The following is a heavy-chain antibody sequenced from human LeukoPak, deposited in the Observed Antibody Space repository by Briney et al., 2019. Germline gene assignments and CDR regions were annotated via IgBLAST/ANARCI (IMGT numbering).Heavy chain of an antibody. D-gene: IGHD5-18*01. Sequence: SETLSLTCTVSGGPISSYSWNWIRQPAGKGLEWIGQISTSGSTNYNPSLKSRVTISVDTSKNQFSLKLSSVTAADTAVYYCARTTWIQLSYYFDYWGQGTLVTVSS. CDR1: GGPISSYS. V-gene: IGHV4-4*07. CDR2: ISTSGST. CDR3: ARTTWIQLSYYFDY. J-gene: IGHJ4*02.